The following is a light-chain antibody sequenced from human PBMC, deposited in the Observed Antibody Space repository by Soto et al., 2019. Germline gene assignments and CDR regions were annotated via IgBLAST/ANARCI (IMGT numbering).Light chain of an antibody. J-gene: IGLJ1*01. Sequence: QSVLTQPPSASGSPGQSVTISCTGSSSDVGGYNYVSWYQQHPGKAPKLMIYEVIKRPSGVPDRFSGSKSGNTASLTVSWLQAEDEADYYCSSYGGSNNYVLGTGTKLTVL. CDR1: SSDVGGYNY. CDR3: SSYGGSNNYV. V-gene: IGLV2-8*01. CDR2: EVI.